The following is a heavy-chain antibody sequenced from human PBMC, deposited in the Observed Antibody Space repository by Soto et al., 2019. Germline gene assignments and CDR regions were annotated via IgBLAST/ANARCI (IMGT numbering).Heavy chain of an antibody. Sequence: GASVKVSCKASGYTFTSYGISWVRQAPGQGLEWMGWISAYNGNTNYAQKLQGRVTMTTDTSTSTAYMELRSLRSDDTAVYYCARDGPRVVTGDWFDPWGQGTLVTVSS. CDR1: GYTFTSYG. CDR3: ARDGPRVVTGDWFDP. D-gene: IGHD2-15*01. CDR2: ISAYNGNT. J-gene: IGHJ5*02. V-gene: IGHV1-18*01.